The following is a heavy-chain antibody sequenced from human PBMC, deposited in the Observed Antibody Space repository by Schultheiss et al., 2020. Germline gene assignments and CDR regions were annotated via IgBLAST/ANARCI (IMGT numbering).Heavy chain of an antibody. Sequence: ASVKVSCKASGYTFTSYGISWVRQAPGQGLEWMGWISAYNGNTNYAQKLQGRVTMTRNTSISTAYMELSSLRSEDTAVYYCARRSRGSGVYFDYWGQGTLVTVSS. CDR3: ARRSRGSGVYFDY. CDR2: ISAYNGNT. CDR1: GYTFTSYG. J-gene: IGHJ4*02. V-gene: IGHV1-18*01.